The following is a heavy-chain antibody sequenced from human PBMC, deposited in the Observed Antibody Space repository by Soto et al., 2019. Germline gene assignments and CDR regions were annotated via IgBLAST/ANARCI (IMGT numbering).Heavy chain of an antibody. CDR2: ISAYNGNT. Sequence: VASVKVSCKASGYTFTSYGISWVRQAPGQGLEWMGWISAYNGNTNYAQKLQGRVTMTTDTSTSTAYMELRSLRSDDTAVYYCARVADYDIWSGYYNVDYWGQGTLVTVSS. J-gene: IGHJ4*02. D-gene: IGHD3-3*01. CDR3: ARVADYDIWSGYYNVDY. V-gene: IGHV1-18*01. CDR1: GYTFTSYG.